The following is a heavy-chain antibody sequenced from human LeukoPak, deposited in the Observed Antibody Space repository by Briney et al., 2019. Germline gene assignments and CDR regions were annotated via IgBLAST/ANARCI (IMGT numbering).Heavy chain of an antibody. CDR3: AGEPYCSGTSCRLPIDY. Sequence: SETLSLTCAVYGGSFSGYYWSWIRQPPGKGLEWIGEINHSGSTNYNPSLKSRVTISVDTSKNQFSLKLSSVTAADTAVYYCAGEPYCSGTSCRLPIDYWGQGTLVTVSS. J-gene: IGHJ4*02. D-gene: IGHD2-2*01. CDR1: GGSFSGYY. CDR2: INHSGST. V-gene: IGHV4-34*01.